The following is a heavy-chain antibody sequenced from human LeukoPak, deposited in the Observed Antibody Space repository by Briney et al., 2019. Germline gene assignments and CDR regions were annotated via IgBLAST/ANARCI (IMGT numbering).Heavy chain of an antibody. V-gene: IGHV4-4*07. CDR3: ARFRSGSLDY. CDR2: INTSGNT. Sequence: SETLSLTCTVSGDSISSYYWSWIRQPAGKGLEWIGRINTSGNTNYSPSLKSRVTMSLDTSKNQFSLKLSSVTAADTAIYYRARFRSGSLDYWGQGALVTVSS. D-gene: IGHD1-26*01. CDR1: GDSISSYY. J-gene: IGHJ4*02.